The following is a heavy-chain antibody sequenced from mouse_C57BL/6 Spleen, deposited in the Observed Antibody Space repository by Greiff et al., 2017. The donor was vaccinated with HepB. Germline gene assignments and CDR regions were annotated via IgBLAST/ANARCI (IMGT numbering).Heavy chain of an antibody. V-gene: IGHV5-17*01. Sequence: EVQLVESGGGLVKPGGSLKLSCAASGFTFSDYGMHWVRQAPEKGLEWVAYISSGSSTIYYADTVKGRFTISRDNAKNTLFLQMTSLRSEDTAMYYCARGPSHYYGSSYGYFDVWGTGTTVTVSS. J-gene: IGHJ1*03. D-gene: IGHD1-1*01. CDR3: ARGPSHYYGSSYGYFDV. CDR1: GFTFSDYG. CDR2: ISSGSSTI.